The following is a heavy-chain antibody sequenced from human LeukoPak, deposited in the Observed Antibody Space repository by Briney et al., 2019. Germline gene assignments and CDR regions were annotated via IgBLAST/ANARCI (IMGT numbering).Heavy chain of an antibody. J-gene: IGHJ6*03. Sequence: SETQSLTCTVSDGPINSYSWTWIRQSAGKGLEWIGRIHSTGSTNYTPSLRSRVSMSIDTPKKQFSLNLPSVTAADTAVYHCARVQYGFYYYMDIWGKGTMVTVSS. V-gene: IGHV4-4*07. CDR3: ARVQYGFYYYMDI. CDR2: IHSTGST. D-gene: IGHD5-24*01. CDR1: DGPINSYS.